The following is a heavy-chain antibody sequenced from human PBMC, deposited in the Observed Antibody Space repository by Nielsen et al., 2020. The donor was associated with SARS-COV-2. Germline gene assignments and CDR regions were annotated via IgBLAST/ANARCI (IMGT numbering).Heavy chain of an antibody. V-gene: IGHV4-31*03. J-gene: IGHJ6*02. CDR1: GGSISSGGYY. D-gene: IGHD6-19*01. Sequence: SETLSLTCTVSGGSISSGGYYWSWIRQHPGKGLEWIGYIYYSGSTYYNPSLKSRVTISVDTSKNQFSLKLSSVTAADTAVYYCARVSSGWLDYGMDVWGQGTTVTVSS. CDR2: IYYSGST. CDR3: ARVSSGWLDYGMDV.